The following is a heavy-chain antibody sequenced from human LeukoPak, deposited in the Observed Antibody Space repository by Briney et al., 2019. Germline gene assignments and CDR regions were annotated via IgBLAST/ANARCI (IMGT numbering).Heavy chain of an antibody. CDR3: ARDRSSGWYFDY. J-gene: IGHJ4*02. V-gene: IGHV1-69*01. D-gene: IGHD6-19*01. Sequence: GSSVKVSCKASGGTFSSYAISWVRQAPGQGREWMGGIIPIFGTANYAQKFQGRVTITADESTSTAYMELSSLRSEDTAVYYCARDRSSGWYFDYWGQGTLVTVSS. CDR2: IIPIFGTA. CDR1: GGTFSSYA.